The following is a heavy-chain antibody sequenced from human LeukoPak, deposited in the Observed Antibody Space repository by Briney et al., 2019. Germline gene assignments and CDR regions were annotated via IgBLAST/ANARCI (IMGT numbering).Heavy chain of an antibody. CDR2: IYYSGST. V-gene: IGHV4-30-4*08. CDR1: GGSISSGDYY. J-gene: IGHJ4*02. D-gene: IGHD1-1*01. Sequence: SETLSLTCTVSGGSISSGDYYWSWIRQPPGKGLEWIGYIYYSGSTYYNPSLKSRVTISVDRSKNQFSLKLSSVTAADTAVYYCARDRSTGPWNAVDYWGQGTLVTVSS. CDR3: ARDRSTGPWNAVDY.